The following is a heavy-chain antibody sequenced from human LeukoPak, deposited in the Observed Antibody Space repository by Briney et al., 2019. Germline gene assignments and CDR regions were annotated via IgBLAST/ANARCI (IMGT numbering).Heavy chain of an antibody. CDR2: IYTSWST. D-gene: IGHD6-19*01. CDR3: ARAKYSSGWLYYYYMDV. V-gene: IGHV4-4*07. Sequence: SETLSLTCTVSGGSISSYYWSWIRQPAGKGLEWIGRIYTSWSTNYNPSLKSRVTMSVDTSKNQFSLKLSSVTAADTAVYYCARAKYSSGWLYYYYMDVWGKGTTVTVSS. J-gene: IGHJ6*03. CDR1: GGSISSYY.